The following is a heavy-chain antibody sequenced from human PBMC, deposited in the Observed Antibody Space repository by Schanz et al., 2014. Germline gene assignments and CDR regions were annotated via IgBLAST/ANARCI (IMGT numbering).Heavy chain of an antibody. J-gene: IGHJ4*02. CDR1: GFSFSDYG. CDR3: AKSYDPSGYSGFDY. V-gene: IGHV3-30*18. D-gene: IGHD3-22*01. CDR2: ISYHGSER. Sequence: QVQLVESGGGMVQPGRSLRLSCAGSGFSFSDYGMHWVRQAPGRGLEWVAVISYHGSERYSADSVKGRFTISRDNSKTTLYLQMNSLRTEDTAVYFCAKSYDPSGYSGFDYWGQGTLVTVSS.